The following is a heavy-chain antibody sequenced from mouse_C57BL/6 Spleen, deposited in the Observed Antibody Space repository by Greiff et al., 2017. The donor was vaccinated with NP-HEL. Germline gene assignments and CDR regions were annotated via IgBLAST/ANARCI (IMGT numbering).Heavy chain of an antibody. CDR2: INPNYGTT. CDR3: ARSGDSSGYVGLAY. D-gene: IGHD3-2*02. J-gene: IGHJ3*01. Sequence: EVQVEESGPELVKPGASVKISCKASGYSFTDYNMNWVKQSHGQSLEWIGVINPNYGTTSYNQKFKGKATLTVDQSSSTAYMQLNSLTSEDSAVYYCARSGDSSGYVGLAYWGQGTLVTVSA. V-gene: IGHV1-39*01. CDR1: GYSFTDYN.